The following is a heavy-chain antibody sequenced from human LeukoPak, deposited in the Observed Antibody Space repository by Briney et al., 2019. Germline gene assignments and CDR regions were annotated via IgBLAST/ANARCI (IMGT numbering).Heavy chain of an antibody. J-gene: IGHJ3*02. CDR2: IKQDGSEK. D-gene: IGHD6-13*01. V-gene: IGHV3-7*04. CDR3: ARDWQWQQLDGDAFDI. Sequence: PGGSLRLSCAAPGFTFSGYWMSWVRQAPGKGLEWVANIKQDGSEKYYVDSVKGRFTISRDNAKNSLFLQMNSLRAEDTAVYCCARDWQWQQLDGDAFDIWGQGTMVTVSS. CDR1: GFTFSGYW.